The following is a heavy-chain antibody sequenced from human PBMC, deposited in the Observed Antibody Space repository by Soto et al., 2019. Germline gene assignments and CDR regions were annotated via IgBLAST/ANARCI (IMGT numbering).Heavy chain of an antibody. J-gene: IGHJ4*02. Sequence: EVQLVESGGGLVKPGGSLRLSCAASGFTFSSYSMNWVRQAPGKGLEWVSSISSSSSYIYYADSVKGRFTISRDNAKNSLYLQMNSLRAEDTAVYYCASQTGDYGDLTFDYWGQGTLVTVSS. CDR1: GFTFSSYS. V-gene: IGHV3-21*01. CDR3: ASQTGDYGDLTFDY. CDR2: ISSSSSYI. D-gene: IGHD4-17*01.